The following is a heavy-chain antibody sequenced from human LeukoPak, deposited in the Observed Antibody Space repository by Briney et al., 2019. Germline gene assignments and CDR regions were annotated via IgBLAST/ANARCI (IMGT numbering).Heavy chain of an antibody. CDR2: IVVGSGNT. J-gene: IGHJ5*02. V-gene: IGHV1-58*02. CDR1: AFTFSSSA. CDR3: AAAQPQLNNWFDP. D-gene: IGHD1-1*01. Sequence: SVKVSCKASAFTFSSSAMQWVRQARGQRLEWIGWIVVGSGNTNYAQKFQERVTITRDMSTSTAYMELSSLRSEDTAVYYCAAAQPQLNNWFDPWGQGTLVTVSS.